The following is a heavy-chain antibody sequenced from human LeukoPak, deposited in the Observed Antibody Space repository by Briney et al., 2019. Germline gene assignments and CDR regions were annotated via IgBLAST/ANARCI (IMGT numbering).Heavy chain of an antibody. CDR1: GGSISSGSYY. CDR2: IYSSGST. D-gene: IGHD2/OR15-2a*01. Sequence: SETLSLTCTVSGGSISSGSYYWSWIRQPAGKGLEWIGRIYSSGSTNYNPSLKSRVTISVDTSKNQFSLKLSSVTAAGTAVYCCARGVTLPYYYYMDVWGKGTTVTVSS. V-gene: IGHV4-61*02. CDR3: ARGVTLPYYYYMDV. J-gene: IGHJ6*03.